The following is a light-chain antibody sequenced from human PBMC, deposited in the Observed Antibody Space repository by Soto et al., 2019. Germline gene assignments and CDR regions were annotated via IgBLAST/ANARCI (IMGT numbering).Light chain of an antibody. CDR1: QALSNY. Sequence: PLTQSPSVLSASVGDMVTITCRASQALSNYLAWYHKKQGKAPDLLIYSASTLQSGVPSRFSGSGSETELSITIRTLKPEDFETYYCQQLRRYPLTFGGGTKVDIK. CDR3: QQLRRYPLT. CDR2: SAS. V-gene: IGKV1-9*01. J-gene: IGKJ4*01.